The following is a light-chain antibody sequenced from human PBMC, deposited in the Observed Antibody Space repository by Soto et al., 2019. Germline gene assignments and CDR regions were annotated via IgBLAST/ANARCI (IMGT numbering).Light chain of an antibody. Sequence: EIVLTQSPGTLSLSPGERATLSCRASQSVSSGYLAWYQQKPGQAPRLLIYGASSRATGIPDRFSGSGSGTDFTLTISRLDPEDFAVCYCQQYGSSPPFGGGTKVEIK. CDR3: QQYGSSPP. J-gene: IGKJ4*01. V-gene: IGKV3-20*01. CDR1: QSVSSGY. CDR2: GAS.